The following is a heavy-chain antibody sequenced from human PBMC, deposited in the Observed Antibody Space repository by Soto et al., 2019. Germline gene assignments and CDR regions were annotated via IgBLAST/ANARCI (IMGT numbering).Heavy chain of an antibody. D-gene: IGHD3-22*01. CDR2: INPNSGGT. J-gene: IGHJ5*02. Sequence: GASVKVSCKASGYTFTGCYMHWVRQAPGQGLEWMGWINPNSGGTNYAQKFQGRVTMTRDTSISTAYMELSRLRSDDTAVYYCARDLGDYYDSSGYWFDPWGQGTLVTVSS. CDR1: GYTFTGCY. CDR3: ARDLGDYYDSSGYWFDP. V-gene: IGHV1-2*02.